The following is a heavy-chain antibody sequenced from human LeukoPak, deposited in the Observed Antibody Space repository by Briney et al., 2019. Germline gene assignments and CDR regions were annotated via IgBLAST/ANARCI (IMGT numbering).Heavy chain of an antibody. Sequence: ASVKVSCKASGYTFTGYYMHWVRQAPGQGLGWMGRINPNSGGTNYAQKFQGRVTMTTDTSTSTAYMELRSLRSDDTAVYYCARDKEGNWFDPWGQGTLVTVSS. CDR2: INPNSGGT. V-gene: IGHV1-2*06. J-gene: IGHJ5*02. CDR1: GYTFTGYY. CDR3: ARDKEGNWFDP.